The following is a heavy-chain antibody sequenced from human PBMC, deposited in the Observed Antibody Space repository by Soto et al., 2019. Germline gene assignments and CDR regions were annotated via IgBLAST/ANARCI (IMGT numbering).Heavy chain of an antibody. CDR1: GGSFSGYY. D-gene: IGHD5-12*01. Sequence: QVQLQQWGAGLLKPSETLSLTCAVYGGSFSGYYWSWIRQPPGKGLEWIGEINHSGSTNYNPSLKSRVNISVDTSKNQFSLKLSSVTAADTAVYYCARGVGYSGTPFDYWGQGTLVTVSS. CDR3: ARGVGYSGTPFDY. V-gene: IGHV4-34*01. CDR2: INHSGST. J-gene: IGHJ4*02.